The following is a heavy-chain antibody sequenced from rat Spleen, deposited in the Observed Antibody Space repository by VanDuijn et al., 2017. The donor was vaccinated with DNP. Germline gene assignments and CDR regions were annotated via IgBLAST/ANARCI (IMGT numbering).Heavy chain of an antibody. D-gene: IGHD1-12*03. CDR2: ISNSGDST. V-gene: IGHV5-31*01. J-gene: IGHJ4*01. Sequence: EVQLVESGGDLVQPGRSLKLSCVASEFTFNNYWMTWIRQVPGKGLEWVASISNSGDSTYYPDSVKGRFTISRDNAKSTLYLQMDSLRSEDTATYYCASPHYDGSPYYAMDAWGQGTSVTVSS. CDR1: EFTFNNYW. CDR3: ASPHYDGSPYYAMDA.